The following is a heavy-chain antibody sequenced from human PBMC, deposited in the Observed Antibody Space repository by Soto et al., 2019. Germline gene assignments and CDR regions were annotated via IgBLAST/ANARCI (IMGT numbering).Heavy chain of an antibody. J-gene: IGHJ6*03. D-gene: IGHD2-2*01. CDR1: GGSFSGYY. CDR2: INHSGST. Sequence: SETLSLTCAVYGGSFSGYYWSWIRQPPGKGLEWIGEINHSGSTNYNPSLKSRVTISVDTSKNQFSLKLSSVTAADTAVYYCARAVVVVPAATDYYYYYMDAWGKGTTVTVSS. CDR3: ARAVVVVPAATDYYYYYMDA. V-gene: IGHV4-34*01.